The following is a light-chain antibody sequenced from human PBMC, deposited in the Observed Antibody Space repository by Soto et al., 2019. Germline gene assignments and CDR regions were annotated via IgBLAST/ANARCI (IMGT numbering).Light chain of an antibody. CDR2: DVS. Sequence: QSVLTQPPSVSGSPGQSITISCTGSSSDVGDYNYVYWYQQHPGKAPKLMIYDVSNRPSGVSDRFSGSKSGNTASLTISGLQAEDEAHYYSSSYTTSSTLFGTGTKLTVL. J-gene: IGLJ1*01. CDR3: SSYTTSSTL. V-gene: IGLV2-14*01. CDR1: SSDVGDYNY.